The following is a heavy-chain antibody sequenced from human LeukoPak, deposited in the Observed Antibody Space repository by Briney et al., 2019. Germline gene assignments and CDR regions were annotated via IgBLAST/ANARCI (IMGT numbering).Heavy chain of an antibody. D-gene: IGHD1-26*01. CDR3: ARGYGGSYSGEDYYFDY. J-gene: IGHJ4*02. Sequence: PSETLSLTCTVSGGSISSYYWSWIRQPPGKGLEWIGYIYYSGSTYYNPSLKSRVTISVDTSKNQFSLKLSSVTAADTAVYYCARGYGGSYSGEDYYFDYWGQGTLVTVSS. CDR2: IYYSGST. V-gene: IGHV4-59*12. CDR1: GGSISSYY.